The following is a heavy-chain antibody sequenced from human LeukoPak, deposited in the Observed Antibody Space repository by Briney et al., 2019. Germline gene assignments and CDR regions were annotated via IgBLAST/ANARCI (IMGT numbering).Heavy chain of an antibody. CDR1: GFTFSSYE. D-gene: IGHD2-2*01. J-gene: IGHJ3*02. CDR3: ARGGYCSSSICYSLNAFDI. Sequence: GGSLRLSCAASGFTFSSYEMNWVRQAPGKGLEWVSYISSSGTTIHYADSVKGRFTISRDNAKNSLYLQMNSLRAEDTAVYYCARGGYCSSSICYSLNAFDIWGQGTMFTVSS. CDR2: ISSSGTTI. V-gene: IGHV3-48*03.